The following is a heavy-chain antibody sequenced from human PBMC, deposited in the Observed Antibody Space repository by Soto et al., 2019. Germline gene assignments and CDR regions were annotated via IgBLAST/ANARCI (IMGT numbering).Heavy chain of an antibody. D-gene: IGHD2-15*01. Sequence: GGSLRLSCAASGFTFSGYSMTWVRQAPGEGLVWVSSMSGTAGNKYYADSVKGRFTISRDNSNNTLYLQMNSLRAEDTALYYCAREDGGGPFDYWGQGTPVTVSS. CDR3: AREDGGGPFDY. CDR2: MSGTAGNK. J-gene: IGHJ4*02. V-gene: IGHV3-23*01. CDR1: GFTFSGYS.